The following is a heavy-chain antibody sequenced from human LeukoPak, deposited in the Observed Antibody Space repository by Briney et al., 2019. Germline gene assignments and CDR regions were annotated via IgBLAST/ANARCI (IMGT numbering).Heavy chain of an antibody. CDR2: ISAYNGNT. Sequence: GASVKVSCKASGYTFTSHGISWVRQAPGQGLEWMGWISAYNGNTNYAQKLQGRVTMTTDTSTSTAYMELRSLRSDDTAVYYCARDQTYYDFWSGYYRSGMDVWGQGTTVTVSS. CDR1: GYTFTSHG. CDR3: ARDQTYYDFWSGYYRSGMDV. D-gene: IGHD3-3*01. V-gene: IGHV1-18*01. J-gene: IGHJ6*02.